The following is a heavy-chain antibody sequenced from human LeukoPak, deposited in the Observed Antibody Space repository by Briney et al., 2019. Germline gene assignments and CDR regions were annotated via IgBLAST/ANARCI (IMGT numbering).Heavy chain of an antibody. Sequence: SETLSLTCTVSGGSISSYYWSWIRQPPGKGLEWIGEINHSGSTNYNPSLKSRVTISVDTSKNQFSLKLSSVTAADTAVYYCARDLVSGSYKKSRWLDPWGQGTLVTVSS. CDR1: GGSISSYY. CDR3: ARDLVSGSYKKSRWLDP. D-gene: IGHD1-26*01. J-gene: IGHJ5*02. V-gene: IGHV4-34*01. CDR2: INHSGST.